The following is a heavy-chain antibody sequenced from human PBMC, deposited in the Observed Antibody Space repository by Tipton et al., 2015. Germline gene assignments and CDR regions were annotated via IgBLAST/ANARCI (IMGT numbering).Heavy chain of an antibody. Sequence: SLRLSCAGSGFTFSNYWMTWVRQAPGKGLEWVANIKQDLSEKYYMDSVKGRFTISRDNAKNSLFLQMNSLRAEDTAVYYCAREVWYYDSSGYDYWGQGTLVTVSS. CDR2: IKQDLSEK. D-gene: IGHD3-22*01. J-gene: IGHJ4*02. CDR1: GFTFSNYW. CDR3: AREVWYYDSSGYDY. V-gene: IGHV3-7*03.